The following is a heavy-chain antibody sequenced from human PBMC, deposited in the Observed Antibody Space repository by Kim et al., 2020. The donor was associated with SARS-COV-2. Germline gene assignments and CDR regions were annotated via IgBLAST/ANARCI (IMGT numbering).Heavy chain of an antibody. CDR3: ARDPPWFDP. CDR2: ISDSGFST. J-gene: IGHJ5*02. CDR1: GFTFSSHA. V-gene: IGHV3-23*01. Sequence: GGSLRLSCAASGFTFSSHAMSWVRQAPGKGLEWVSDISDSGFSTYYSDSVKGRFTISRDDSRSTLYLQMNSLRAEDTAVYYCARDPPWFDPWGQGTLAT.